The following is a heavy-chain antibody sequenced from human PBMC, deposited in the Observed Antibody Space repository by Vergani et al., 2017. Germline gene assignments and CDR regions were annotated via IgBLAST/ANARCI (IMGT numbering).Heavy chain of an antibody. J-gene: IGHJ6*03. D-gene: IGHD3-16*02. CDR3: ARASXRALVGYYYYMDV. V-gene: IGHV4-30-2*01. CDR1: GDAISRDTYS. CDR2: IFPSGNS. Sequence: QLQLQESDSRLVNPSQTLALTCTLSGDAISRDTYSWNWVRQPPGKGPEWIGYIFPSGNSDYNPSLKNRVSISLDKSKNQFSLWVNSVTAADTAVYFCARASXRALVGYYYYMDVWGKGKTVVVSS.